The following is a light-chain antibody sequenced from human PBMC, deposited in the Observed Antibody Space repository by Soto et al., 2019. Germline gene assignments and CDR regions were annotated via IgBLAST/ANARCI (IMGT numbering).Light chain of an antibody. V-gene: IGKV3-20*01. CDR2: GAS. J-gene: IGKJ1*01. CDR3: QQYGSSGT. CDR1: QSVSNNY. Sequence: DIVFTQSPGTLSLSPGERATLSCRASQSVSNNYLAWYQQKPGQAPRLLIYGASNRATGIPDRFSGSGSGTDFTLTTSRLEPEDFAVYYCQQYGSSGTFGQGTKVDIK.